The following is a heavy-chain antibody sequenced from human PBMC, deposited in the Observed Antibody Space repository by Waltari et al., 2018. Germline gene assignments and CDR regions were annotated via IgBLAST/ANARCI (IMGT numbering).Heavy chain of an antibody. J-gene: IGHJ5*02. CDR2: RTGSGIST. D-gene: IGHD6-13*01. V-gene: IGHV3-23*01. Sequence: EVQLLESGGGLVQPGGSLRLSCAASGFTFSSYAMSWVRQAPGKGLEWVSARTGSGISTYHADSVKGRFTISRDNSKNTLYLQMNSLRAEDTAVYYCAKSTAAGVNGWFDPGGQGTLVTVSS. CDR3: AKSTAAGVNGWFDP. CDR1: GFTFSSYA.